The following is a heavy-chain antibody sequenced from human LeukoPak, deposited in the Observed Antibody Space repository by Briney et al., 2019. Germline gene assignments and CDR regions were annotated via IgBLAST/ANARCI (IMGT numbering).Heavy chain of an antibody. CDR2: ISGSGGST. V-gene: IGHV3-23*01. D-gene: IGHD6-6*01. Sequence: GGSLRLSCAASGFTFSSYAMSWVRQAPGKGLEWVSAISGSGGSTYYADSVKGRFTISRDNSKNTLYLQMNSLRAEDTAVYYCAGGCSSSRDYYYYYMDVWGKGTTVTVSS. J-gene: IGHJ6*03. CDR3: AGGCSSSRDYYYYYMDV. CDR1: GFTFSSYA.